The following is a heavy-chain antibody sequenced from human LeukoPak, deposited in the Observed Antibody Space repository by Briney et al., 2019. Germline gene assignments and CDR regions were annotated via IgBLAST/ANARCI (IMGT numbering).Heavy chain of an antibody. CDR1: GFTFSSYW. CDR2: IKQDGSEK. J-gene: IGHJ3*02. Sequence: GGSLRLSCAASGFTFSSYWMSWVRQAPGKGLEWVANIKQDGSEKYYVDSVKGRFTISRDNAKNSLYLQMNSLRAEDTAVYYCAKDRRSVVADAFDIWGQGTMVTVSS. V-gene: IGHV3-7*01. D-gene: IGHD2-2*01. CDR3: AKDRRSVVADAFDI.